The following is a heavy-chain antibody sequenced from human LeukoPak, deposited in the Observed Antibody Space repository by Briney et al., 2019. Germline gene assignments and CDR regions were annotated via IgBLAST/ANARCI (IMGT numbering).Heavy chain of an antibody. D-gene: IGHD6-6*01. CDR3: AREGGMYSSSSFDY. CDR2: IIPILGIA. J-gene: IGHJ4*02. CDR1: GGTFSSYA. Sequence: AVKVSCKASGGTFSSYAISWVRQAPGQGLEWMGRIIPILGIANYAQKFQGRVTITADKSTSTAYMELGSLRSEDTAVYYCAREGGMYSSSSFDYWGQGTLVTVSS. V-gene: IGHV1-69*04.